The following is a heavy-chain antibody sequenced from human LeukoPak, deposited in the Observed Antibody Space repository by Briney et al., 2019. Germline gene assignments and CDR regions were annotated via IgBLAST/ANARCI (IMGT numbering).Heavy chain of an antibody. CDR3: ARVEYSYGHAFDI. CDR1: GYTFTGYY. D-gene: IGHD5-18*01. V-gene: IGHV1-2*02. J-gene: IGHJ3*02. Sequence: LRASVKVSCKASGYTFTGYYLHWVRQAPGQGLEWMGWINPNSGGTNYAQKFQGRVTMTRDTSISTAYMELSRLRSDDTAVYYCARVEYSYGHAFDIWGQGTMVTVSS. CDR2: INPNSGGT.